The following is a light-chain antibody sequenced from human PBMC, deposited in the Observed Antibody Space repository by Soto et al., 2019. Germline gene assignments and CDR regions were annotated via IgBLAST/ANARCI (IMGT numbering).Light chain of an antibody. V-gene: IGKV1-5*01. CDR3: QQYDSYPYT. CDR2: DAS. CDR1: QSISSW. Sequence: DIQMTQSPSTLSASVGDRVTITCRASQSISSWLAWYQQKPGKAPKFLIYDASSLESGVPSRFSGSGSGTEFTLTISSLQPDDFATYYCQQYDSYPYTFGQGTKLEIK. J-gene: IGKJ2*01.